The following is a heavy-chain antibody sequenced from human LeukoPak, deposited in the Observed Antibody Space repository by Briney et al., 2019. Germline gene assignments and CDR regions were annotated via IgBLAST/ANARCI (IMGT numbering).Heavy chain of an antibody. CDR1: GFTFSNTW. Sequence: RGSLCLSCAASGFTFSNTWMNWVGQAPGKGLEWVGRIKRIIDGGTTDYAAPVKGRFTVSRDDSINTLYLQMSSLKTEDTAVYYCAGPTCLRGGYSSTNSWGQGTLVTVSS. CDR2: IKRIIDGGTT. J-gene: IGHJ4*02. V-gene: IGHV3-15*01. CDR3: AGPTCLRGGYSSTNS. D-gene: IGHD2-2*01.